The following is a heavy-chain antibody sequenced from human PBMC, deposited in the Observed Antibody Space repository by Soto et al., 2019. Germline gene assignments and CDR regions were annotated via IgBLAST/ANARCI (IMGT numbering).Heavy chain of an antibody. D-gene: IGHD4-4*01. V-gene: IGHV4-39*01. CDR3: AHIRDYSNYGWFEP. J-gene: IGHJ5*02. Sequence: LSLTCSVSGGSIRTSPFYWAWIRQPPGKGLEWIGSVYYSGTTYRNPSLKSRATIFVDTSKNQFSLRLSSVTAADTATYYCAHIRDYSNYGWFEPWGQGSLVTVSS. CDR1: GGSIRTSPFY. CDR2: VYYSGTT.